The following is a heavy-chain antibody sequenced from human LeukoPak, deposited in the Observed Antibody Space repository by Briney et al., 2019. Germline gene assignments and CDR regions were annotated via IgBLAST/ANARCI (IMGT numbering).Heavy chain of an antibody. D-gene: IGHD2-2*01. V-gene: IGHV4-34*01. Sequence: SETLSLTCAVYGGSFSGYYWSWIRQPPGKGLEWIGEINHSGSTNYNPPLKSRVTISVDTSKSQFSLKLSSVTAADTAVYYCARVFVVVPAAYNWFDPWGQGTLVTVSS. CDR3: ARVFVVVPAAYNWFDP. CDR2: INHSGST. CDR1: GGSFSGYY. J-gene: IGHJ5*02.